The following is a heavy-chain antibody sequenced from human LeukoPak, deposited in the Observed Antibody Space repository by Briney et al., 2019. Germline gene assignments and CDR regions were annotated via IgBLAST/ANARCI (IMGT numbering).Heavy chain of an antibody. Sequence: ASVKVSCKASGYTFTGYYMHWVRQAPGQGLEWMGWINPNSGGTNYAQKFQGRVTMTRDTSISTAYMELSRLRSDDTAVYYCARDRKGRYYYDSSGYCGVNDYWGQGTLVTVSS. CDR1: GYTFTGYY. J-gene: IGHJ4*02. V-gene: IGHV1-2*02. CDR3: ARDRKGRYYYDSSGYCGVNDY. D-gene: IGHD3-22*01. CDR2: INPNSGGT.